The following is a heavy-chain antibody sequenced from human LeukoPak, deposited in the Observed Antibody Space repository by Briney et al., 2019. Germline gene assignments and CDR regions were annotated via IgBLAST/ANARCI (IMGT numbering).Heavy chain of an antibody. V-gene: IGHV4-59*13. Sequence: PSETLSLTCTVSGGSISSYYWSWIRQPPGKGLEWIGYIYYTGSTNYNPSLKSRVTISIDTSKNQFSLKLSSVTAADTAVYYCARVPPWGDYWYFDLRGRGTLVTVSS. CDR1: GGSISSYY. J-gene: IGHJ2*01. CDR3: ARVPPWGDYWYFDL. D-gene: IGHD3-16*01. CDR2: IYYTGST.